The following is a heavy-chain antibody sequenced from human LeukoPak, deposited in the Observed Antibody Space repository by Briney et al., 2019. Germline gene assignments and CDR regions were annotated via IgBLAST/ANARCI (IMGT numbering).Heavy chain of an antibody. CDR1: GGTFSSYA. CDR2: TIPIFGTA. CDR3: ARSGLSGGHTPAWTGYLYYFDY. Sequence: GASVKVSCKASGGTFSSYAISWVRQAPGQGGEWVGGTIPIFGTANYAQTSQGRVTITTDESTSTAYMELSSLTSEHTAVYYCARSGLSGGHTPAWTGYLYYFDYWGQGTLVTVSS. J-gene: IGHJ4*02. D-gene: IGHD3/OR15-3a*01. V-gene: IGHV1-69*05.